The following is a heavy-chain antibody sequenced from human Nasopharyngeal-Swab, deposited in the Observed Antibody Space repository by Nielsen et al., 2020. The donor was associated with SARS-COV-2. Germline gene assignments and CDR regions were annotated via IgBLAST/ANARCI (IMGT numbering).Heavy chain of an antibody. CDR1: GFTVSQNH. V-gene: IGHV3-53*05. CDR2: IANSGDI. D-gene: IGHD6-13*01. CDR3: AKEMVGAAG. Sequence: GESLKISCAVSGFTVSQNHMNWVRQAPGKGLECVSVIANSGDIGYVDSVRGRFIISRDSSKNTLYLQMNSLRAEDTALYYCAKEMVGAAGWGQGTLVTVSS. J-gene: IGHJ4*02.